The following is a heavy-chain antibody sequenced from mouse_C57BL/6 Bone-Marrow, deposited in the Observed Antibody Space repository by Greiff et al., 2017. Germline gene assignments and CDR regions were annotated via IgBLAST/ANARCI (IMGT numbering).Heavy chain of an antibody. D-gene: IGHD6-5*01. CDR2: IHPTSGST. J-gene: IGHJ4*01. CDR3: ALSKGY. Sequence: VQLQQPGAELVKPGASVKLSCKASGYTFTSYWMHWVKQRPGQGLEWIGMIHPTSGSTNYNEKFKGKATLTVDKSSSTAYMHLSSLTSEDSAVYYYALSKGYWGQGTTVTVSS. V-gene: IGHV1-64*01. CDR1: GYTFTSYW.